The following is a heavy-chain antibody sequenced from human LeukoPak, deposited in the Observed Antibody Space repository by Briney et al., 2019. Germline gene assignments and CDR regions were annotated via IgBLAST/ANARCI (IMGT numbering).Heavy chain of an antibody. CDR3: ARGIVARRSWFDP. V-gene: IGHV4-30-2*01. Sequence: PSETLSFTCAVSGGSISSGGYSWSWIRQPPGKGLEWIGYIYHSGSTYYNPSLKSRVTISVDRSKNQFSLKLSSVTAADTAVYYCARGIVARRSWFDPWGQGTLVTVSS. CDR1: GGSISSGGYS. J-gene: IGHJ5*02. D-gene: IGHD6-6*01. CDR2: IYHSGST.